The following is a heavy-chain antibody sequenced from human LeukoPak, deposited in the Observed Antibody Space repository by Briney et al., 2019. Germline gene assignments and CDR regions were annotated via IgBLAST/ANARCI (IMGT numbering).Heavy chain of an antibody. CDR3: ARGPSDTMIALRYGWFDP. CDR1: GFSFSSYE. V-gene: IGHV3-48*03. J-gene: IGHJ5*02. Sequence: GGSLRLSCAASGFSFSSYEMNWVRQAPGKGLEWVSYISSSGSAIFYADSVKGRFTISRDNAKNSLYLQMNSLRAEDTAVYYCARGPSDTMIALRYGWFDPWGQGTLVTVSS. D-gene: IGHD3-22*01. CDR2: ISSSGSAI.